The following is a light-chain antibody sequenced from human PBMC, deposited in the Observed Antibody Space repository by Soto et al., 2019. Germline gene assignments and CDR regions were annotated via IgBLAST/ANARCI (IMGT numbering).Light chain of an antibody. CDR2: EDN. Sequence: NFMLTQPHSVSESPGKTVTISCTRSSGSIASNYVQWYQQRPGSSPTTVIYEDNQRPSGVPDRFSGSIDSSSNSASLTISGLKTADEADYYCQSFGSSNPWVFGGGTKLTVL. V-gene: IGLV6-57*01. CDR3: QSFGSSNPWV. CDR1: SGSIASNY. J-gene: IGLJ3*02.